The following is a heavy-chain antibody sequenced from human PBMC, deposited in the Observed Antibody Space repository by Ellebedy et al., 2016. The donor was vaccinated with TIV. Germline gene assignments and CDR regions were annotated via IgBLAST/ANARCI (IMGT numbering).Heavy chain of an antibody. D-gene: IGHD4-17*01. J-gene: IGHJ4*02. CDR3: ARDDDYGDDYFDY. V-gene: IGHV3-21*01. Sequence: GESLKISCAASGFTFSSYSMNWVRQAPGKALEWVSSISSSSSYIYYADSVKGRFTISRDNAKNSLYLQMNSLRAEDTAVYYCARDDDYGDDYFDYWGQGTLVTVSS. CDR2: ISSSSSYI. CDR1: GFTFSSYS.